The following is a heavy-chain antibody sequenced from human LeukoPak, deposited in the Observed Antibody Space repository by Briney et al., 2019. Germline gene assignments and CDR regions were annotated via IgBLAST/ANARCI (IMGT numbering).Heavy chain of an antibody. CDR1: GGSISSSSYY. J-gene: IGHJ4*02. D-gene: IGHD3-3*01. CDR3: ARLKIRDGAYYYDFWSGYHYYFDY. CDR2: IYYSGST. Sequence: SETLSLTCTVSGGSISSSSYYWGWIRQPPGKGLEWIGSIYYSGSTYYNPSIKSRVTISVDTSKNQFSLKLSSVTAADTAVYYCARLKIRDGAYYYDFWSGYHYYFDYWGQGTLVTVSS. V-gene: IGHV4-39*01.